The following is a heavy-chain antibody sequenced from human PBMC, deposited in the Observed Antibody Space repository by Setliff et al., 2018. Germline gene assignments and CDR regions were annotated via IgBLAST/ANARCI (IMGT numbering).Heavy chain of an antibody. D-gene: IGHD5-12*01. J-gene: IGHJ4*02. CDR2: INPNSGGT. Sequence: ASVKVSCKASGYPFTGYYMHWVRQAPGQGLEWMGWINPNSGGTNYAQKFQGWVTMTRDTSISTAYMELSRLRSDDTAVYYCARSGWLREYYFDYWGQGTLVTVSS. V-gene: IGHV1-2*04. CDR3: ARSGWLREYYFDY. CDR1: GYPFTGYY.